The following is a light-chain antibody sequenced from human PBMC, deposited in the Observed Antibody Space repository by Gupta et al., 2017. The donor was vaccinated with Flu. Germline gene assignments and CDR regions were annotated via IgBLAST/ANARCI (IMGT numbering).Light chain of an antibody. V-gene: IGLV1-44*01. CDR2: SNN. Sequence: QSVLTQPPSASGTPGQRVTISCSGSSSNIGSNTVNWYQQLPGTAPKLLIYSNNQRPSGVPDRFSGSKSGTSASLAISGLQSEDEADYYCAAWDDSVNGLVFGGGTKLTVL. J-gene: IGLJ3*02. CDR1: SSNIGSNT. CDR3: AAWDDSVNGLV.